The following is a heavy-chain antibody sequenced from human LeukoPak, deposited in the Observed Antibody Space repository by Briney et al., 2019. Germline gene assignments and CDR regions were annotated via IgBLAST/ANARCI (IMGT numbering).Heavy chain of an antibody. CDR2: IYPGDSDT. Sequence: GESLTISCKGSGYSFTSYWIGWVRQMPGKGLEWMGIIYPGDSDTRYSPSFQGQVTISADKSISTAYLQWSSLKASDTAMYYCARLLSGSHRLYYFDYWGQGTLVTVSS. CDR1: GYSFTSYW. CDR3: ARLLSGSHRLYYFDY. D-gene: IGHD1-26*01. J-gene: IGHJ4*02. V-gene: IGHV5-51*01.